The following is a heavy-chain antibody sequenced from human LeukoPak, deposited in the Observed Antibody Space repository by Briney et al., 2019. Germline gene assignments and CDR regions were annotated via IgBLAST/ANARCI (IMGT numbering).Heavy chain of an antibody. J-gene: IGHJ4*02. Sequence: TGGSLRLSCEASGFTFTSYAMTWVRLAPGKGLEWVSAISGSGGNTYYADSVKGRFTISRDNSKNTVYLQMNSLRAEDTAVYYCAQGGGYDFWSGYRYFDYWGQGTLATVSS. CDR2: ISGSGGNT. D-gene: IGHD3-3*01. CDR3: AQGGGYDFWSGYRYFDY. V-gene: IGHV3-23*01. CDR1: GFTFTSYA.